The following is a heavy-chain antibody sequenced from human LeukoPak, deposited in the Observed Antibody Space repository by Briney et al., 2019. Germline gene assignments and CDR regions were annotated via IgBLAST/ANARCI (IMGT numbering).Heavy chain of an antibody. CDR2: IHSSGNT. Sequence: SETLSLTCTVSGASVIKDTSYWGWIGQPPGKDLEWIGTIHSSGNTYTYYDPSLKSRVTISVDKSKNQFSLKLTSVTAADTAVYFCAEDSNIARFFIWGQGTLVTVSS. D-gene: IGHD4-11*01. V-gene: IGHV4-39*07. CDR3: AEDSNIARFFI. CDR1: GASVIKDTSY. J-gene: IGHJ4*02.